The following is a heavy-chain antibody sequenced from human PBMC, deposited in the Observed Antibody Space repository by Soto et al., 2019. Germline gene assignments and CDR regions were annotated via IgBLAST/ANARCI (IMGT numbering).Heavy chain of an antibody. J-gene: IGHJ4*02. D-gene: IGHD6-6*01. V-gene: IGHV3-30*18. Sequence: QVQLVESGGGVVQPGRSLRLSCAASGFTFSSYGMHWVRQAPGKGLEWVAVISYDGSNKYYADSVKSRFTISRDNSKNTLYLQMNSLRAEDTAVYYCAKDRSSSYFDYWGQGTLVTVSS. CDR1: GFTFSSYG. CDR2: ISYDGSNK. CDR3: AKDRSSSYFDY.